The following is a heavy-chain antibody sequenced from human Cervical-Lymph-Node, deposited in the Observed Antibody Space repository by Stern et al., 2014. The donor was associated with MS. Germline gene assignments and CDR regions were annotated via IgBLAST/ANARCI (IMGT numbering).Heavy chain of an antibody. CDR3: ARDTSSPERSDW. V-gene: IGHV3-53*01. CDR1: GVTVCRDY. CDR2: ITNFVNT. J-gene: IGHJ4*02. Sequence: VQLVASGGDVIPPGGSLRISCTASGVTVCRDYMTWVRQAPGQWLAWVSLITNFVNTFYTDSVKGRFTISRDDSKNTVYLHMTSLRAEDTAMYYCARDTSSPERSDWWGQGTLVTVSS. D-gene: IGHD1-1*01.